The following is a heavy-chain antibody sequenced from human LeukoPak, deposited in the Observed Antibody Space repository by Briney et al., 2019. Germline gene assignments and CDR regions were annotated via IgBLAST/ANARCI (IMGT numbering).Heavy chain of an antibody. J-gene: IGHJ2*01. CDR3: ASSYDYGGIHFHWYFDL. Sequence: PSETLSLTCTVSGGSISSYYWSWIRQPPGKGLEWIGYIYYSGSTNYNPSLKSRVTISVDTSKNQFSLKLSSVTAADTAVYYCASSYDYGGIHFHWYFDLWGRGTLVTVSS. CDR1: GGSISSYY. D-gene: IGHD4-23*01. CDR2: IYYSGST. V-gene: IGHV4-59*01.